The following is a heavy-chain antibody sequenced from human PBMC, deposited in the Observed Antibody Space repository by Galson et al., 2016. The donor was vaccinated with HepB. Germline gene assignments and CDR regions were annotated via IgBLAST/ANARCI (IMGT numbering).Heavy chain of an antibody. Sequence: SLRLSCAASGFTFSSYSMNWVRQAPGKGLEWVSSISSSSSYIYYADSVTGRFSISSDNAKNSLCLQMNSLRAEDTAVYYCAIHYDILTGYFYGYYFVYGGQGTLVTVSS. CDR3: AIHYDILTGYFYGYYFVY. V-gene: IGHV3-21*06. CDR2: ISSSSSYI. CDR1: GFTFSSYS. J-gene: IGHJ4*02. D-gene: IGHD3-9*01.